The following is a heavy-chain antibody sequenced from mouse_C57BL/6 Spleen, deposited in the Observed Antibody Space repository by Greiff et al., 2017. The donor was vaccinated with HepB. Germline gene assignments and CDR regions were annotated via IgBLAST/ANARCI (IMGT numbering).Heavy chain of an antibody. CDR2: IHPSDSDT. J-gene: IGHJ1*03. D-gene: IGHD1-1*01. CDR1: GYTFTSYW. V-gene: IGHV1-74*01. Sequence: QVQLKQPGAELVKPGASVKVSCKASGYTFTSYWMHWVKQRPGQGLEWIGRIHPSDSDTNYNQKFKGKATLTVDKSSSTAYMQLSSLTSEDSAVYYCASHYYGSSGYFDVWGTGTTVTVSS. CDR3: ASHYYGSSGYFDV.